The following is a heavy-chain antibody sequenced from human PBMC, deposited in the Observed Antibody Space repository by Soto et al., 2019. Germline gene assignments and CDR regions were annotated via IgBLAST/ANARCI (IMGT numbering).Heavy chain of an antibody. CDR1: GGSISSGGYY. Sequence: PSETLSLTCTVSGGSISSGGYYWSWIRQHPGKGLEWIGYIYYSGSTYYNPSLKSRVTISVDTSKNQFSLKLSSVTAADTAVYYCAREFRERGYSYGRIDYWGQGTLVTVSS. CDR2: IYYSGST. CDR3: AREFRERGYSYGRIDY. V-gene: IGHV4-31*03. D-gene: IGHD5-18*01. J-gene: IGHJ4*02.